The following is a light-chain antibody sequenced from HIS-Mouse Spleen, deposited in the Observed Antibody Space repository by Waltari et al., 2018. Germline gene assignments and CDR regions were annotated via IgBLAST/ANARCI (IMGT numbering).Light chain of an antibody. Sequence: SYELPQPPSASVSPGQTARITCSGDALTKKYAYWYQQKSGQAPVLGIYEDNKRPSGSPERFAGSSAGTMATLTISGAQVEDEADYYCYSTDSSGNHRVFGGGTKLTVL. V-gene: IGLV3-10*01. J-gene: IGLJ2*01. CDR2: EDN. CDR3: YSTDSSGNHRV. CDR1: ALTKKY.